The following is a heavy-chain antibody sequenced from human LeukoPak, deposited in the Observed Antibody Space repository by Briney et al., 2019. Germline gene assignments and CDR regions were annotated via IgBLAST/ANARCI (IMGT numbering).Heavy chain of an antibody. CDR1: GYTFTGYY. Sequence: ASVKVSCKASGYTFTGYYMHWVRQAPGQGLEWMGWINPNSGGTNYAQKFQGRVTMTRDTSISTAYMELSSLRSEDTAVYYCARDERLLWFGELLSWGQGTLVTVSS. J-gene: IGHJ4*02. CDR3: ARDERLLWFGELLS. V-gene: IGHV1-2*02. CDR2: INPNSGGT. D-gene: IGHD3-10*01.